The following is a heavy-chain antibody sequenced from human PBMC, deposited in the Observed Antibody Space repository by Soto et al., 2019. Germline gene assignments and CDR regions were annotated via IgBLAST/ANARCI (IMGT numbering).Heavy chain of an antibody. CDR3: ARDQYSSTWHYFDF. J-gene: IGHJ4*02. D-gene: IGHD6-13*01. V-gene: IGHV3-74*01. Sequence: GGSLKLSCAASGFTFSSYWMHWVRQAPGKGLVWVSRINSDGSTTGYADSVKGRFTISRDNAKNTLYLQMNSLRAEDTAVYYCARDQYSSTWHYFDFWGQGTQVTVSS. CDR2: INSDGSTT. CDR1: GFTFSSYW.